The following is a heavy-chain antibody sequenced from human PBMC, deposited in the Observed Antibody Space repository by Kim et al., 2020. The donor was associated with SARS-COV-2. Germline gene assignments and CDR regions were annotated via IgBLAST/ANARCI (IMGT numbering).Heavy chain of an antibody. Sequence: YVDSVKGRFTISRDNAKNSLYRQMNSLRAEDTAVYYCARVRWAVARCFDYWGQGTLVTVSS. D-gene: IGHD6-19*01. CDR3: ARVRWAVARCFDY. V-gene: IGHV3-7*03. J-gene: IGHJ4*02.